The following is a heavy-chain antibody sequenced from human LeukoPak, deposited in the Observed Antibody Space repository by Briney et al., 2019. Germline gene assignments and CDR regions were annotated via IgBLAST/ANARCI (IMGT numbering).Heavy chain of an antibody. CDR2: INPSGGST. J-gene: IGHJ4*02. CDR3: AREVAYYDILTGYHYMGSYIDY. Sequence: ASVKVSCKASGYTFTSYYMHWVRQAPGQGLEWMGIINPSGGSTSYAHKFQGRVTMTRDTSTSTVYMELSSLRSEDTAVYYCAREVAYYDILTGYHYMGSYIDYWGQGTLVTVSS. CDR1: GYTFTSYY. V-gene: IGHV1-46*01. D-gene: IGHD3-9*01.